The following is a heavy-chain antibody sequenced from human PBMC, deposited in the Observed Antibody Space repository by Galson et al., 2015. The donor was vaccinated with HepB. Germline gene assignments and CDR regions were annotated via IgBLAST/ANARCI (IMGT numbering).Heavy chain of an antibody. CDR1: GGTFSSYA. CDR3: ASPRGVAGTLDGFDY. D-gene: IGHD6-19*01. CDR2: IIPIFGTA. V-gene: IGHV1-69*06. J-gene: IGHJ4*02. Sequence: SVKVSCKASGGTFSSYAISWARQAPGQGLEWMGGIIPIFGTANYAQKFQGRVTITADKFTSTAYMELSSLRSEDTAVYYCASPRGVAGTLDGFDYWFQGSLVSVSS.